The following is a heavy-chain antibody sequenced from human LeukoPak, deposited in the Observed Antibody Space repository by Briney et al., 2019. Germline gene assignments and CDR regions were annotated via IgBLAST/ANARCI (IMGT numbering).Heavy chain of an antibody. D-gene: IGHD3-9*01. J-gene: IGHJ3*02. CDR1: GLTFSSYA. CDR3: AKDGPGGDYDILTGYYGPNAFDI. V-gene: IGHV3-23*01. Sequence: GGSLRLSCAASGLTFSSYAMSWVRQAPGKGLEWVSAISGSGGSTYYADSVKGRFTISRDNSKNTLYLQMNSLRAEDTAVYYCAKDGPGGDYDILTGYYGPNAFDIWGQGTMVTVSS. CDR2: ISGSGGST.